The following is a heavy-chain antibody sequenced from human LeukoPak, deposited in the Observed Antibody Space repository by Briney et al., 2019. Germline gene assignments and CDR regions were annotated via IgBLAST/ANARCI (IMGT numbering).Heavy chain of an antibody. CDR3: AGLYSNYGGY. J-gene: IGHJ4*02. Sequence: GGSLRLSCAGSGFPFSSDAMNWVRQAPGKGLEWVASISGSTGSTQYADSVKGRFTVSRDNSKNTLYLQMNSLRAEDTAVYYCAGLYSNYGGYWGQGTLVTVSS. D-gene: IGHD4-11*01. CDR1: GFPFSSDA. V-gene: IGHV3-23*01. CDR2: ISGSTGST.